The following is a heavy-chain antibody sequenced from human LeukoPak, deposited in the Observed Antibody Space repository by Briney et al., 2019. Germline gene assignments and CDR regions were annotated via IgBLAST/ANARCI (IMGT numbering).Heavy chain of an antibody. D-gene: IGHD3-3*01. V-gene: IGHV3-21*01. CDR3: ARDPQPYYDFWSGYVYFYY. CDR2: ISSSSSYI. J-gene: IGHJ4*02. Sequence: GGSLRLSCAASGFTFSSYSMNWVRQAPGKGLEWVSSISSSSSYIYYADSVKGRFTISRDNAKNSLYLQMNSLRAEDTAVYYCARDPQPYYDFWSGYVYFYYWGQGTLVTVSS. CDR1: GFTFSSYS.